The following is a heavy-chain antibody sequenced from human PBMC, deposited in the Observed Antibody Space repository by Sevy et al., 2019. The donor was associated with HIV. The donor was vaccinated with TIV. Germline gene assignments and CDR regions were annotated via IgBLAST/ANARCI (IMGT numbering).Heavy chain of an antibody. CDR1: GGSISSGDYY. CDR3: ARAPSAFGGILWWRMTGDGWYFDL. Sequence: SETLSLTCTVSGGSISSGDYYWSWIRQPPGKGLEWIGYIYYSGSTYYNPSLKSRVTISVDTSKNQFSLKLSSVTAADTAVYYGARAPSAFGGILWWRMTGDGWYFDLWGRGTLVTVSS. CDR2: IYYSGST. J-gene: IGHJ2*01. V-gene: IGHV4-30-4*01. D-gene: IGHD2-21*01.